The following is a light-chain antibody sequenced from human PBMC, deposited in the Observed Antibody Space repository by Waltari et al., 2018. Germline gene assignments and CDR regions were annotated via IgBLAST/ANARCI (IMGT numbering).Light chain of an antibody. CDR1: QSVDSNY. CDR3: QHYGYSPFT. Sequence: ELVLTQSPGTLSLSPGEIATLSCRASQSVDSNYLAWYQQKPGQAPRLLIYGTSNRATGISDRFSGSGSGTDFTLTISSLEPEDFAVYYCQHYGYSPFTFGHGTRVGVK. V-gene: IGKV3-20*01. J-gene: IGKJ3*01. CDR2: GTS.